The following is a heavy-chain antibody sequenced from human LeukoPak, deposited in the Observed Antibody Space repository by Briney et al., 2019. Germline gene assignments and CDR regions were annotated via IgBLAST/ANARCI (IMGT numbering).Heavy chain of an antibody. D-gene: IGHD3-22*01. Sequence: SETLSLTCAVYGGSFSGYYWSWIRQPPGKGLEWIGEINHSGSTNYNPSLKSRVTISVDTSKNQFSLKLSSVTAADTAVYYCASPKYYYDSSGYYGHYYYYMDVWGKGTTVTVSS. CDR1: GGSFSGYY. CDR2: INHSGST. V-gene: IGHV4-34*01. CDR3: ASPKYYYDSSGYYGHYYYYMDV. J-gene: IGHJ6*03.